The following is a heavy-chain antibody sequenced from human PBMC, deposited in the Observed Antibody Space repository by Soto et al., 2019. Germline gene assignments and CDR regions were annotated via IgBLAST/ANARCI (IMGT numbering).Heavy chain of an antibody. CDR2: IIPIFGTA. V-gene: IGHV1-69*05. CDR3: ASDGSSYGSGCYDYYGMDV. Sequence: QVQLVQSGAEVKKPGSSVKVSCKASGGTFSSYAISWVRQAPGQGLEWMGGIIPIFGTANYAQKFQGRVTITPDESTSTSYIEMTSLSPADTAVYICASDGSSYGSGCYDYYGMDVWGQGTTVTVSS. D-gene: IGHD3-10*01. CDR1: GGTFSSYA. J-gene: IGHJ6*02.